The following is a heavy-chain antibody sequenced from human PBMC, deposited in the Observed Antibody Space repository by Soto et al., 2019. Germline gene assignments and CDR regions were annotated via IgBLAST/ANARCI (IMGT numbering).Heavy chain of an antibody. CDR2: ISGSSGTI. D-gene: IGHD4-17*01. J-gene: IGHJ4*02. CDR1: RFTFSFYS. V-gene: IGHV3-48*01. CDR3: ARVRAYGDYLSCFDY. Sequence: GGSLRFSCAASRFTFSFYSMNWVRQAPGKGLEWVSYISGSSGTIYYADSVKGRFTISRDNAKNSLFLQMNSLRAENTAVYYCARVRAYGDYLSCFDYWGQGSLVTVSS.